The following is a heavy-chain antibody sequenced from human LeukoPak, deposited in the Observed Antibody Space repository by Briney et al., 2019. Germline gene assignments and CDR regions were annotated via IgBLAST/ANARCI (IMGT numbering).Heavy chain of an antibody. V-gene: IGHV4-31*03. Sequence: SQTLSLTCTVSGGSISSGGYYWSWIRQHPGKGLEWIGYIYYSGSTYYNPSLKGRVTISVDTSKNQFSLKLSSVTAADTAVYYCARALGLGYCSGGSCYPYYFDYWGQGTLVTVSS. CDR3: ARALGLGYCSGGSCYPYYFDY. CDR1: GGSISSGGYY. CDR2: IYYSGST. J-gene: IGHJ4*02. D-gene: IGHD2-15*01.